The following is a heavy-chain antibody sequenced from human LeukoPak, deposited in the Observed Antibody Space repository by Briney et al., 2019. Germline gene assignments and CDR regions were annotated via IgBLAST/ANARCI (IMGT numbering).Heavy chain of an antibody. CDR3: ARASLRSGAFDI. Sequence: SETLSLTCTVSGGSMSSGSYYWSWIRQPAGKGLEWIGRIYTSGSTNYNPSLKSRVTISVDTSKNQFSLKLSSVTAADTAVYYCARASLRSGAFDIWGQGTMVTVSS. J-gene: IGHJ3*02. V-gene: IGHV4-61*02. D-gene: IGHD3-10*01. CDR1: GGSMSSGSYY. CDR2: IYTSGST.